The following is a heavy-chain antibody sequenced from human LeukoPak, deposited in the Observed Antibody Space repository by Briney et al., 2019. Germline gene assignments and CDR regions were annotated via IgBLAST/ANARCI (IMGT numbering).Heavy chain of an antibody. CDR1: GLTFSSYS. J-gene: IGHJ1*01. V-gene: IGHV3-23*01. D-gene: IGHD6-13*01. CDR3: AKDTAAAGTVAEYFQH. Sequence: GGSLRLSCAASGLTFSSYSMNWVRQAPGKGLEWVSAISGSGGSTYYADSVKGRFTISRDNSKNTLYLQMNSLRAEDTAVYYCAKDTAAAGTVAEYFQHWGQGTLVIVSS. CDR2: ISGSGGST.